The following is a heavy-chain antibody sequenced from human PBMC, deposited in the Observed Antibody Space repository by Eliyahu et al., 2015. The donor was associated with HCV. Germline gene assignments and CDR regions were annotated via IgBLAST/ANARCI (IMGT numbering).Heavy chain of an antibody. CDR3: VRGGNNGGLDV. D-gene: IGHD2-8*01. CDR2: IYNGGST. Sequence: QAQLQESGPGLVKPSETLSLTCSVSGYSIXRGGYYWGWIRQFPGKGLEWIGHIYNGGSTYYNPSLQSRLTMSVDTSKNNFSLTLRSVTAADTALYYCVRGGNNGGLDVWGQGTIVTVSA. CDR1: GYSIXRGGYY. V-gene: IGHV4-31*03. J-gene: IGHJ3*01.